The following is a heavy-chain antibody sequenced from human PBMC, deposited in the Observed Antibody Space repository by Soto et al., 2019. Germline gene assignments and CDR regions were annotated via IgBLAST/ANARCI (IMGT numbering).Heavy chain of an antibody. V-gene: IGHV1-3*01. CDR2: INAGNGNT. CDR1: GYTFTSYA. D-gene: IGHD3-22*01. Sequence: GASVKVSCNATGYTFTSYAMHFLHQAPVQRLEWMGWINAGNGNTKYSQKFQGRVTITRDTSASTAYMELSSLRYEDTAVYYCASEVKGPGAFHMSGKGRKVNV. J-gene: IGHJ3*02. CDR3: ASEVKGPGAFHM.